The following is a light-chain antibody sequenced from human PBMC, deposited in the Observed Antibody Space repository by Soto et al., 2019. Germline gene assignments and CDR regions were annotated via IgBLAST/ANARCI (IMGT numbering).Light chain of an antibody. CDR3: QQRSNWPPIT. CDR2: DAS. Sequence: EIVLPQSPGTLSLSPGARATLSCRASQSVSSYLAWYQQKPGQAPRLLIYDASNRATGIPARFSGSGSGTDFTLTISSLEPEDFAVYYCQQRSNWPPITVGQGTRLEIK. J-gene: IGKJ5*01. CDR1: QSVSSY. V-gene: IGKV3-11*01.